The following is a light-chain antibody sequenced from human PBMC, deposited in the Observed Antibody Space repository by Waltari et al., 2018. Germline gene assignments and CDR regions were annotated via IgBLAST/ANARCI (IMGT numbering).Light chain of an antibody. CDR2: RDS. CDR1: NIGSQN. Sequence: SYELTQPLSVSVALGQTARITWGGNNIGSQNVHWYQQKPGQAPVLVIYRDSNRPSGIPERFSGSNSGNTATLTISRAQAGDEADYYCQVWDSSTAVVFGGGTKLTVL. J-gene: IGLJ2*01. V-gene: IGLV3-9*01. CDR3: QVWDSSTAVV.